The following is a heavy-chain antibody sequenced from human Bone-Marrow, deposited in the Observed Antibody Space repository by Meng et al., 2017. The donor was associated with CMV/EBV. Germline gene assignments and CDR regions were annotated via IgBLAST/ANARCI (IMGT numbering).Heavy chain of an antibody. CDR1: GFTFSSYA. V-gene: IGHV3-23*03. D-gene: IGHD5-12*01. Sequence: GESLKISCAASGFTFSSYAMSWVRQAPGKGLEWVSVIYSGGSSTYYADSVKGRFTISRDNSKNTLYLQMNSLRAEDTAVYYCARGSSLKVANLEDYFDYWGQGTLVTVSS. CDR2: IYSGGSST. J-gene: IGHJ4*02. CDR3: ARGSSLKVANLEDYFDY.